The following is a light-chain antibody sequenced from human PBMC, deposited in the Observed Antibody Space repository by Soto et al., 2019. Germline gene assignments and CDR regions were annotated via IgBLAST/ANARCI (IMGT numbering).Light chain of an antibody. V-gene: IGLV4-69*01. CDR1: SGHSSYA. J-gene: IGLJ3*02. Sequence: QPVLTQSPSASASLGASVKLTCTLSSGHSSYAIAWHQQQPEKGPRYLMNLNSDGSHSKGDGIPDRFSGSSSGAERYLTISSLQSEDEADYYCQTWDTVINWVFGGGTQLTVL. CDR3: QTWDTVINWV. CDR2: LNSDGSH.